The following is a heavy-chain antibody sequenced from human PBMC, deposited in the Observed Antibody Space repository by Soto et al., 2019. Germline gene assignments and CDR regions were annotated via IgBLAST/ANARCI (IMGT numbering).Heavy chain of an antibody. CDR2: IYYSGST. Sequence: PSETLSLTCTVSGGSISSYYWSWIRQPPGKGLEWIGYIYYSGSTDYNPSLKSRVTISVDTSKNQFSLKLSSVTAADTAVYYCARHDGGYCSSTSCSNWFDPWGQGTLVTVSS. CDR3: ARHDGGYCSSTSCSNWFDP. J-gene: IGHJ5*02. D-gene: IGHD2-2*03. V-gene: IGHV4-59*08. CDR1: GGSISSYY.